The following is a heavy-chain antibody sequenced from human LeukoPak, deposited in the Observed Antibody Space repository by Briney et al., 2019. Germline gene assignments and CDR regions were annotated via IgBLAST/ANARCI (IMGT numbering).Heavy chain of an antibody. CDR3: AKDWNSYGYFTFDY. CDR2: ISGSGGST. CDR1: GFTFSSYW. D-gene: IGHD5-18*01. Sequence: QPGGSLRLACAASGFTFSSYWLSWVRQAPGKGLEWVSAISGSGGSTYYADSVKGRFTISRDNSKNTLYLQMNSLRAEDTAVYYCAKDWNSYGYFTFDYWGQGTLVTVSS. J-gene: IGHJ4*02. V-gene: IGHV3-23*01.